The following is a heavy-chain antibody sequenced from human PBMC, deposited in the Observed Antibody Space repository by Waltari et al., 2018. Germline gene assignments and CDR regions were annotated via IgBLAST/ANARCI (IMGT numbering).Heavy chain of an antibody. CDR3: AREAPPYYDILTGYSDY. V-gene: IGHV1-18*01. D-gene: IGHD3-9*01. CDR2: ISAYNGNT. J-gene: IGHJ4*02. CDR1: GYTFTSYG. Sequence: QVQLVQSGAEVKKPGASVKVSCKASGYTFTSYGISWVRQAPGQGLEWMGWISAYNGNTNYAQKLQGRVTRTTDTSTSTAYMELRSLRSDDTAVYYCAREAPPYYDILTGYSDYWGQGTLVTVSS.